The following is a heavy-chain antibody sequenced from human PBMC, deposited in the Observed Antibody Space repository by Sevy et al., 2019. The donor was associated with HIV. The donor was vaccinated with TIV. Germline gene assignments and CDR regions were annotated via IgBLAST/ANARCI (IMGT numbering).Heavy chain of an antibody. CDR3: AREGCTRPHDY. CDR2: LSFGCGKI. D-gene: IGHD2-8*01. J-gene: IGHJ4*02. Sequence: GGSLRLSCAASGFAFYDYSMSWIRQAPGKGLEWVATLSFGCGKINYADSVKGRFPISRDNSKNSFYLQMDNLRVEDTDLYYCAREGCTRPHDYWGQGTRVTVSS. V-gene: IGHV3-23*01. CDR1: GFAFYDYS.